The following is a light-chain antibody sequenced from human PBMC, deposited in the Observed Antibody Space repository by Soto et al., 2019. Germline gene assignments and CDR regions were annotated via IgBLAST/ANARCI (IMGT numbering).Light chain of an antibody. V-gene: IGLV2-14*01. CDR2: EGS. CDR3: SSYTSGSTLYV. Sequence: QSALTQPASVSGSPGQSITISCTGTSGDIGGYNYVSWYQQYPGKAPKLMIYEGSKRPSGVSNRFSGSKSGNTASLTISGLQAEDEADYYCSSYTSGSTLYVFGTGTQLTVL. CDR1: SGDIGGYNY. J-gene: IGLJ1*01.